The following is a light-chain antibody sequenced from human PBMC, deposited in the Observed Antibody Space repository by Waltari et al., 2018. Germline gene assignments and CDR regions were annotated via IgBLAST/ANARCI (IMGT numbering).Light chain of an antibody. Sequence: QAGMIQPPSVSMALGQTATLACAGHRDHVGHQGVAWLQQHKGHPATLLSYRSDNRPSGISERFSASRSGNTASLTIAGLQADDEADYYCSAWDKDLVAGVFGGGTKLTVL. V-gene: IGLV10-54*04. CDR3: SAWDKDLVAGV. CDR1: RDHVGHQG. CDR2: RSD. J-gene: IGLJ3*02.